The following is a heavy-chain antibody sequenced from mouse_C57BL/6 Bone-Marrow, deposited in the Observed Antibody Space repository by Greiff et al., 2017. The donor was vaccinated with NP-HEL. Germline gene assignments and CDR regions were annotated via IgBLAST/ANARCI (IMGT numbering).Heavy chain of an antibody. D-gene: IGHD1-1*02. CDR2: IYPGDGDT. CDR1: GYAFSSSW. CDR3: AILCPWYFDV. J-gene: IGHJ1*03. V-gene: IGHV1-82*01. Sequence: VKLQQSGPELVKPGASVKISCKASGYAFSSSWMNWVKQRPGKGLEWIGRIYPGDGDTNYNGKFKGKATLTADKSSSTAYMQLSSLTSEDSAVYFCAILCPWYFDVWGTGTTVTVSS.